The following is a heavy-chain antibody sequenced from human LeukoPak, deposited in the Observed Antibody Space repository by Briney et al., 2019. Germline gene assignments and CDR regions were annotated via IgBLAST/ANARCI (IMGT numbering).Heavy chain of an antibody. Sequence: GGSLRLSCETSGFIFRYYAMHWVRQAPAKGLEWVAVVSSDGTTKYYADSVKGRFAISRDNSKNTVYLQMDSLRPEDTAVFYCVREGKIPTRQGGHYYHYLDVWAKGTTVIVSS. D-gene: IGHD2-15*01. CDR2: VSSDGTTK. J-gene: IGHJ6*03. CDR3: VREGKIPTRQGGHYYHYLDV. V-gene: IGHV3-30*09. CDR1: GFIFRYYA.